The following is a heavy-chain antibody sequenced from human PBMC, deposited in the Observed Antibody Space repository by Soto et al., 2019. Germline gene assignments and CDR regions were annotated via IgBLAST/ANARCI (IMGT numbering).Heavy chain of an antibody. CDR3: ASGSRHFVYDSSGSYYANIGSDI. V-gene: IGHV4-34*01. D-gene: IGHD3-22*01. J-gene: IGHJ3*02. CDR1: GGSFSGHY. Sequence: QVQLQQWGAGLLKPSETLSLTCTVYGGSFSGHYWSWIRQPPGKGLEWIGEIDHSGSTNYSPSLKSRVTISLDTSENHFSLKLTSVSAADTAVYYCASGSRHFVYDSSGSYYANIGSDIWGQGTMVTVSS. CDR2: IDHSGST.